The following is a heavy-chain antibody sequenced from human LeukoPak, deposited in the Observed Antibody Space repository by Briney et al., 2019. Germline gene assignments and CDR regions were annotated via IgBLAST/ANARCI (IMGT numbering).Heavy chain of an antibody. Sequence: ASVKVSCKASGYTFTGYYMHWVRQAPGQGLEWMGWINPNSGGTNYAQKFQGRVTMTRDTSISTAYMELSRLRSDDTAVYYCAREGQWLEYYYYYGMDVWGQGTTVTVSS. CDR1: GYTFTGYY. J-gene: IGHJ6*02. D-gene: IGHD6-19*01. V-gene: IGHV1-2*02. CDR2: INPNSGGT. CDR3: AREGQWLEYYYYYGMDV.